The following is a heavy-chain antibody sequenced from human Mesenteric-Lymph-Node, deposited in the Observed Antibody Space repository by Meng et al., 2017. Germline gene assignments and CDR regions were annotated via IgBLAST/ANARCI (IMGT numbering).Heavy chain of an antibody. V-gene: IGHV3-30*01. D-gene: IGHD3-10*01. CDR2: ISNDATIE. CDR1: GFTFSRYA. Sequence: GGSLRLSCAVSGFTFSRYAMHWVRQAPGKGLEWLALISNDATIEYYADSLRGRFTISRDNSKNMLNLEMNSLRAEDTAVYYCAREKSFFGELDVWGQGTLVTVSS. J-gene: IGHJ4*02. CDR3: AREKSFFGELDV.